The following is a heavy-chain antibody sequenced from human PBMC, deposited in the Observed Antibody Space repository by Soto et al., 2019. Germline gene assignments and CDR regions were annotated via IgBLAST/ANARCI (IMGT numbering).Heavy chain of an antibody. CDR2: MFSSGST. CDR3: ARVEHDYAKGGWFDP. J-gene: IGHJ5*02. V-gene: IGHV4-31*03. D-gene: IGHD3-16*01. CDR1: GGSISSGNYY. Sequence: SETLSLTCTVSGGSISSGNYYWSWVRQHPGKGLEWIGYMFSSGSTYYSPSLESRVTISLDTSKNQFSLKVTSVTAADTAVYYCARVEHDYAKGGWFDPWGQGALVTVSS.